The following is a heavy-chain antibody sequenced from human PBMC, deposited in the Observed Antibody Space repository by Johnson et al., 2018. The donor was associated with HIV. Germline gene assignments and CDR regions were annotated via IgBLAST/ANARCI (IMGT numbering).Heavy chain of an antibody. Sequence: VQLVESGGGVVRPGGSLRLSCAASGFTFDDYGMSWVRQAPGKGLEWVSGINWNGGSTGYADSVKGRFTISRDNSKNTLYVQMNSLRTEDTAVYYCATVGLGVGANPLWGQGTMVTVSS. CDR2: INWNGGST. V-gene: IGHV3-20*04. J-gene: IGHJ3*01. CDR1: GFTFDDYG. CDR3: ATVGLGVGANPL. D-gene: IGHD1-26*01.